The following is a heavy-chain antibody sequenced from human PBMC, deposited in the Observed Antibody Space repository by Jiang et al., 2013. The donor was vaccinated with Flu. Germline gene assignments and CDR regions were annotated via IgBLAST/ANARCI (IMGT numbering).Heavy chain of an antibody. Sequence: GAEVKEPGASVKVSCKASGYTFINYYLHWVRQAPGQGLDWMGMINPSGGSPAYAEKFQGRVTMTRDTSTSTIYMELSSLRSEDTAVFYCARVCQYCRAYGMDVWGQGTTVTVSS. V-gene: IGHV1-46*01. D-gene: IGHD2-15*01. J-gene: IGHJ6*02. CDR2: INPSGGSP. CDR1: GYTFINYY. CDR3: ARVCQYCRAYGMDV.